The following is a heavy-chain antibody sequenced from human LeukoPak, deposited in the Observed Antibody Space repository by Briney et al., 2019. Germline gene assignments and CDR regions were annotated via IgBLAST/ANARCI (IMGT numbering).Heavy chain of an antibody. CDR3: ARDFMYNTLCTGC. CDR2: IGGSGTRT. Sequence: GGSLRLSCSASGFTFTTYGMNWVRQAPGKGLEWVSGIGGSGTRTYYADSVKGRFTISRDNSKNTLYLQMDSLRAEDTAVYYCARDFMYNTLCTGCWGQGTLVTVSS. V-gene: IGHV3-23*01. CDR1: GFTFTTYG. D-gene: IGHD1-14*01. J-gene: IGHJ4*02.